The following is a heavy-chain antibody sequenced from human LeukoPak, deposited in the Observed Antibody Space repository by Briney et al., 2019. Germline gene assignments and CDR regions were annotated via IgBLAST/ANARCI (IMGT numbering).Heavy chain of an antibody. CDR3: AKDEKVRRDGYTGAFDY. Sequence: GGSLRLSCAASGFTFSSYAMSWVRQAPGKGLEWVSAITGSGGNTYYADSVKGRFTISRDNSKNTLYLQMNSLRAEDTAVYYCAKDEKVRRDGYTGAFDYWGQGTLVTVSS. CDR1: GFTFSSYA. V-gene: IGHV3-23*01. D-gene: IGHD5-24*01. CDR2: ITGSGGNT. J-gene: IGHJ4*02.